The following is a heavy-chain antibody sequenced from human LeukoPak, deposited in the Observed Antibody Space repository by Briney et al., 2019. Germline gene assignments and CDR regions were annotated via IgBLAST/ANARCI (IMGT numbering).Heavy chain of an antibody. CDR3: ARDLVDIVVVPAAVDAFDI. CDR2: ISSSSSYI. Sequence: GGSLRLSCAASGFTFSSYSMNWVRQAPGKGLEWVSSISSSSSYIYYADSVEGRFTISRDNAKNSLYLQMNSLRAEDTAVYYCARDLVDIVVVPAAVDAFDIWGQGTMVTVSS. J-gene: IGHJ3*02. D-gene: IGHD2-2*01. CDR1: GFTFSSYS. V-gene: IGHV3-21*01.